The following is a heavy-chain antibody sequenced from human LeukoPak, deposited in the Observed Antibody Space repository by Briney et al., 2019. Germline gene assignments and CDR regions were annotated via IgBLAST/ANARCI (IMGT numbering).Heavy chain of an antibody. CDR2: IYTSGST. J-gene: IGHJ4*02. V-gene: IGHV4-4*09. CDR3: ARHDGGATDY. Sequence: LRLSCSASGFNFSAYYINWIRQAPGKGLEWIGYIYTSGSTNYNPSLKSRVTISVDTSKNQFSLKLSSVTAADTAVYYCARHDGGATDYWGQGTLVTVSS. D-gene: IGHD1-26*01. CDR1: GFNFSAYY.